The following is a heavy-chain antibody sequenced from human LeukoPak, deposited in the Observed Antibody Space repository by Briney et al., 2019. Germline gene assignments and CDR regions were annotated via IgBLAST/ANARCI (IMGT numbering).Heavy chain of an antibody. D-gene: IGHD3-10*01. CDR2: GDYSGGT. J-gene: IGHJ4*02. CDR1: GDSFSSVTDY. CDR3: AREGGESGFGSGSDGDYFDY. V-gene: IGHV4-39*07. Sequence: SETLSLTCTVSGDSFSSVTDYWAWIRQPPGKGLEWIASGDYSGGTYYNPSLESRVAISADMSKNQFSLKLTSVTAADTAVYYCAREGGESGFGSGSDGDYFDYWGQGTLVTVSS.